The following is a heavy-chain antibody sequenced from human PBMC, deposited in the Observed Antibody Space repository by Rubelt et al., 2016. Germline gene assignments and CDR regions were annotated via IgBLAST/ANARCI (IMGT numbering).Heavy chain of an antibody. CDR3: AREGQGYSRRWFDP. Sequence: QLQLQESGPGLVKPSETLSLTCTVSGGSISSSSYYWGWIRQPPGKGLEWIGEINPSGSTNYNPSLKSRVTISVDTSKNQFSLKLSSVTAADTAVYYCAREGQGYSRRWFDPWGQGTLVTVSS. CDR2: INPSGST. D-gene: IGHD5-24*01. J-gene: IGHJ5*02. CDR1: GGSISSSSYY. V-gene: IGHV4-39*07.